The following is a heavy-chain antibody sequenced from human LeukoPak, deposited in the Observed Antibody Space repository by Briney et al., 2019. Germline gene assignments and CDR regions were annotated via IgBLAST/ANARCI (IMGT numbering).Heavy chain of an antibody. V-gene: IGHV3-23*01. CDR1: GFTFSSYA. J-gene: IGHJ3*02. CDR2: ISGSGGST. Sequence: PGGSLRLSCAASGFTFSSYAMSWVRQAPGKGLEWVSAISGSGGSTYYADSVKGRFTISRDNSKNTLYLQMNSLRAEDTAVYYCAKPSHIVVVPAAIVDAFDIWGQGTMVTVSS. D-gene: IGHD2-2*01. CDR3: AKPSHIVVVPAAIVDAFDI.